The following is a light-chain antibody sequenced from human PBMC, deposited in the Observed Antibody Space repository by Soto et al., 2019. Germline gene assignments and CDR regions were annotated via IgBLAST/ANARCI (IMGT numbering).Light chain of an antibody. J-gene: IGKJ5*01. Sequence: DIQMTQSPSFVSASVGDRVTISCRASQDISNWLVWYQQKPGKAPNLLIYAASSLQSGVPSRFSGSGSGTDFTLTISSLQPEDFATYYCQQSYSTPITFGQGTRLEIK. CDR1: QDISNW. CDR3: QQSYSTPIT. V-gene: IGKV1D-12*01. CDR2: AAS.